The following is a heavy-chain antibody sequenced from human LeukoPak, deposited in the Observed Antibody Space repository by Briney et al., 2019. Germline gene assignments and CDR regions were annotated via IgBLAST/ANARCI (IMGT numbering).Heavy chain of an antibody. CDR3: AGGASYYYDSTTYPFDY. CDR2: ISHDGSSE. D-gene: IGHD3-22*01. V-gene: IGHV3-30-3*01. J-gene: IGHJ4*02. Sequence: PGGSLRLSCAASGFILKRYAMHWVRQAPGKGLEWVADISHDGSSEDYADSVKGRFTFSRDNSKNTLYLQMNSLRPEDTAVYYCAGGASYYYDSTTYPFDYWGQGTLVTVSS. CDR1: GFILKRYA.